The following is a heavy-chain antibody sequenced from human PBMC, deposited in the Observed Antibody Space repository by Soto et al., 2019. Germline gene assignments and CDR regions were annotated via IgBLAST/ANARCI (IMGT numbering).Heavy chain of an antibody. CDR1: GYSFVTFW. J-gene: IGHJ6*02. Sequence: GESLKISCRGSGYSFVTFWITGVRQMPGKGLEWMGRIDPADSYARYSPSFEGHVTMSVDRSINTAYLQWSSLKASDSAIYYCAKHLEDFCVGLDAWAHGSSVIVS. CDR3: AKHLEDFCVGLDA. V-gene: IGHV5-10-1*01. CDR2: IDPADSYA.